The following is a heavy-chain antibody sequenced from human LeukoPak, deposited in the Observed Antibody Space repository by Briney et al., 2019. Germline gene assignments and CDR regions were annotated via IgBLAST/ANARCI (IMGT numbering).Heavy chain of an antibody. J-gene: IGHJ6*02. CDR2: INHSGST. V-gene: IGHV4-34*01. D-gene: IGHD3-22*01. CDR1: GGSFSGYY. Sequence: PSETLSLTCAVYGGSFSGYYWSWIRQPPGKGPEWIGEINHSGSTNYNPSLKSRVTISVGTSKNQFSLKLSSVTAADTAVYYCARSYYYDSSGYYPSYYYYYGMDVWGQGTTVTVSS. CDR3: ARSYYYDSSGYYPSYYYYYGMDV.